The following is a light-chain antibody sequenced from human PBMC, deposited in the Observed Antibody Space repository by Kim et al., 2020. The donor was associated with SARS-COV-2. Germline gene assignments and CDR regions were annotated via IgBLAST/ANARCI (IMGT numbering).Light chain of an antibody. J-gene: IGKJ2*01. CDR2: AAS. CDR1: QSITNY. CDR3: QQSYRTPYT. Sequence: SASVGDRVTITCRASQSITNYFNWYQLKPGKAPKLLIYAASSLQSGVPSRFSGSGSGTEFTLTISSLQREDFATYYCQQSYRTPYTSGQGTKLEI. V-gene: IGKV1-39*01.